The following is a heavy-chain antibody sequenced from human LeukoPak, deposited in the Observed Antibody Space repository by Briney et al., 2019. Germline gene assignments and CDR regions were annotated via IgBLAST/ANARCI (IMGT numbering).Heavy chain of an antibody. Sequence: PGGSLRLSCAASGFTVSSNYMSWVRQAPGKGLEWVSVIYSGGSTYYADSVRGRFTISRDNSKNTLYLQMNSLGAEDTAVYYCARVSYYDSSGYYFLSYVDSWGQGTLVTVSS. J-gene: IGHJ4*02. D-gene: IGHD3-22*01. V-gene: IGHV3-53*01. CDR1: GFTVSSNY. CDR3: ARVSYYDSSGYYFLSYVDS. CDR2: IYSGGST.